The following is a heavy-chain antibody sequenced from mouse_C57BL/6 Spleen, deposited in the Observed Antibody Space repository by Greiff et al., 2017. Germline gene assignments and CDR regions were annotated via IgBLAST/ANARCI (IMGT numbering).Heavy chain of an antibody. CDR1: GYTFTSYW. CDR3: ARWDDGYSWVAY. CDR2: IYPSDSET. Sequence: QVQLKQPGAELVRPGSSVKLSCKASGYTFTSYWMDWVKQRPGQGLEWIGNIYPSDSETHYNQKFKDKATLTVDKSSSTAYMQLSSLTSEDSAVYYCARWDDGYSWVAYWGQGTLVTVSA. V-gene: IGHV1-61*01. J-gene: IGHJ3*01. D-gene: IGHD2-3*01.